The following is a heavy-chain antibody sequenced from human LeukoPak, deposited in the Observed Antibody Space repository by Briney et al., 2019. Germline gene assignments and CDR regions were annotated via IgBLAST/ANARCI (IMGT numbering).Heavy chain of an antibody. CDR2: IYYNGDT. CDR3: ARGPNTAGNYRAFDH. D-gene: IGHD4-11*01. V-gene: IGHV4-39*07. J-gene: IGHJ3*01. Sequence: PSETLSLTCTVSGGSISSYYWSWIRQPPGKGLEWIGSIYYNGDTYYNPSLKSRVIISADTSKNQFSLKLTSVTAADTAAYYCARGPNTAGNYRAFDHWGQGTKVTVSS. CDR1: GGSISSYY.